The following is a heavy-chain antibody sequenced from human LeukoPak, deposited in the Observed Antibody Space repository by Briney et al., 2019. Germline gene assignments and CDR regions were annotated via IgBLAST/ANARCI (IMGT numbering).Heavy chain of an antibody. D-gene: IGHD3-3*01. J-gene: IGHJ4*02. CDR1: GGSISSYY. V-gene: IGHV4-59*01. CDR2: IYYSGST. Sequence: SETLSLTCTVSGGSISSYYCGWIRQPPGKGLEWIGYIYYSGSTNYNPSLKSRVTTSVDTSKNQFSLKLSSVTAADTAVYYCARCFDFLSGYYQGYYLDYWGQGTLVTVSS. CDR3: ARCFDFLSGYYQGYYLDY.